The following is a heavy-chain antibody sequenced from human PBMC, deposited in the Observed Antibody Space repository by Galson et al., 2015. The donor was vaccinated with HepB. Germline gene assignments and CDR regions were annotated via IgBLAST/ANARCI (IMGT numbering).Heavy chain of an antibody. CDR1: GFNFSSYG. Sequence: SLRLSCAASGFNFSSYGMHWVRQAPGKGLEWVSAIWFDGSEKYYADSVKGRFTISRDNSRDTLSLQLNSLRADDTAIYYCVRAVLGTLSVGNWGQGTLVTVSS. CDR3: VRAVLGTLSVGN. J-gene: IGHJ4*02. D-gene: IGHD3-10*01. V-gene: IGHV3-33*01. CDR2: IWFDGSEK.